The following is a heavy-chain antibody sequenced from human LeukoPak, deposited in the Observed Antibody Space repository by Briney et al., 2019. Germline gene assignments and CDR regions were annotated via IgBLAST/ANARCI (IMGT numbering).Heavy chain of an antibody. CDR3: ARELTTGATHDY. V-gene: IGHV3-7*01. CDR2: IKQDGSDK. J-gene: IGHJ4*02. D-gene: IGHD4-17*01. Sequence: GGSLRLSCAASGFTFSSYWMSWVRQAPGKGLEWVANIKQDGSDKYYVDSVKGRFTISRDNAQNSLCLQMNSLRAEDTAVYYCARELTTGATHDYWGQGTLVTVSS. CDR1: GFTFSSYW.